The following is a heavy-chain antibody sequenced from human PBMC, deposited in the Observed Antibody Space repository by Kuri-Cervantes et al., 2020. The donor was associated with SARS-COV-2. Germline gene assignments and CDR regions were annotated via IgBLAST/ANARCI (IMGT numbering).Heavy chain of an antibody. CDR2: ISSSSSYI. J-gene: IGHJ4*02. CDR1: GFTFSSYS. D-gene: IGHD4-11*01. V-gene: IGHV3-21*01. Sequence: GGSLRLSCAASGFTFSSYSMNWVRQAPGKGLEWVSSISSSSSYIYYADSVKGRFTISRDNSKNTLYLQMNSLRAEDTAVYYCAREVTTSIEYWGQGTLVTVSS. CDR3: AREVTTSIEY.